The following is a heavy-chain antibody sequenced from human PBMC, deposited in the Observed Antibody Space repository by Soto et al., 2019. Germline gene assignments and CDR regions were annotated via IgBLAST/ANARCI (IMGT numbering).Heavy chain of an antibody. CDR1: GFSFSEYV. CDR3: TRDVAWLLFDY. D-gene: IGHD3-3*01. J-gene: IGHJ4*02. Sequence: EVQLVESGGDLVQPGGSLRLSCAASGFSFSEYVMHWVRQVPGKGLVWVSRISHDGTVTSYADSVKGRFTISRDNSKNTLYLQMNSLRAEDTAVYFCTRDVAWLLFDYWGQGSLVTVSS. CDR2: ISHDGTVT. V-gene: IGHV3-74*01.